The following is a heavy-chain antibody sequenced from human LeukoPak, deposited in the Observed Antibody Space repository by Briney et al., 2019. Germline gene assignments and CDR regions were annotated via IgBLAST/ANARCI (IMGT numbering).Heavy chain of an antibody. CDR3: GPVLSHYGMDV. V-gene: IGHV3-23*01. CDR2: TSGSGGST. CDR1: GFTFSSYA. J-gene: IGHJ6*02. Sequence: GRSLRLSCAASGFTFSSYAMSWVRQAPGKGLEWVSATSGSGGSTYYADSVKGRFTISRDNSKNTLYLQMNSLRAEDTAVYYCGPVLSHYGMDVWGQGTTVTVSS. D-gene: IGHD6-6*01.